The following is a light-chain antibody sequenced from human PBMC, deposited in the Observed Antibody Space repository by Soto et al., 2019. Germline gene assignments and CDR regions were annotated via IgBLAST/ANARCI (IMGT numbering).Light chain of an antibody. CDR3: QQYNNWPRT. V-gene: IGKV1-12*01. Sequence: DIQMTQSPSSVSASVGDRVTITCRASQGIGDRLAWYQQRPGKVPQLVVYFASTLPSGVPSRFSGSGSGTEFTLTISSLQSEDFAVYYCQQYNNWPRTFGQGTKVDIK. CDR2: FAS. J-gene: IGKJ1*01. CDR1: QGIGDR.